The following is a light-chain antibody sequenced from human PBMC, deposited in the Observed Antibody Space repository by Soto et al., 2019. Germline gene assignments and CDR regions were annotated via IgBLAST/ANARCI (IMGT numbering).Light chain of an antibody. CDR3: QSYDSSLSGSGV. Sequence: QSALTQPASVSGSPGQSITISCTGSSSDVGSFNYVSWYQQHPGKAPKIMIFEVSYRPSGVSNRFSGSKSGTSASLEITGLQGDDEADYYCQSYDSSLSGSGVFGGGTKLTVL. CDR2: EVS. CDR1: SSDVGSFNY. V-gene: IGLV2-14*01. J-gene: IGLJ3*02.